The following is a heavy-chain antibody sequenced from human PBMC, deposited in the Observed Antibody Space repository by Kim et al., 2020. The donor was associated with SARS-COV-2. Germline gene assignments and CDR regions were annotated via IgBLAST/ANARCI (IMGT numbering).Heavy chain of an antibody. J-gene: IGHJ4*02. D-gene: IGHD4-17*01. CDR3: ATATSTTVTTVFDY. V-gene: IGHV3-23*01. Sequence: DSVKGRFTISSDNSKNTLYLQMNSLRAEDTAVYYCATATSTTVTTVFDYWGQGTLVTVSS.